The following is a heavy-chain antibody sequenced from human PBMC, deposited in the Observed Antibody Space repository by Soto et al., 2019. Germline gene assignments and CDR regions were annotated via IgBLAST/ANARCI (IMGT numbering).Heavy chain of an antibody. Sequence: EVQLLESGGGLVQPGGSLRLSCAASGFTFSSYAMSWVRQAPGKGLEWVSAISGSGGSTYYADSVKGRFTISRDNSKNTLYLQMNSLRAEDTAVYYCAKGWRYCSGGSCYWRPNDAFDIWGQGTMVTVSS. V-gene: IGHV3-23*01. J-gene: IGHJ3*02. CDR3: AKGWRYCSGGSCYWRPNDAFDI. CDR2: ISGSGGST. D-gene: IGHD2-15*01. CDR1: GFTFSSYA.